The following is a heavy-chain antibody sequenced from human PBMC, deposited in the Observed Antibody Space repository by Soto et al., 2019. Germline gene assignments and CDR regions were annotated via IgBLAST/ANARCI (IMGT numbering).Heavy chain of an antibody. Sequence: GGSLRLSCAASGFTFISYWMSWGRQAPGKGLEWVANIKQDGSEKYYVDSVKGRFTISRDNAKNSLYLQMNSLRAEDTAVYYCARGPRARGQLLFDYWGQGTLVTVSS. J-gene: IGHJ4*02. CDR2: IKQDGSEK. CDR1: GFTFISYW. D-gene: IGHD2-2*01. V-gene: IGHV3-7*01. CDR3: ARGPRARGQLLFDY.